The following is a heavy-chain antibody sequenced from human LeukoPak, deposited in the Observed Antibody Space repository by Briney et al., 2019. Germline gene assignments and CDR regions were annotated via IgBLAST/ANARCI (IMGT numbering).Heavy chain of an antibody. CDR1: GYTSTGYY. D-gene: IGHD1-26*01. CDR3: ARDWEGLGKYRYFDL. CDR2: INPNSGGT. V-gene: IGHV1-2*02. J-gene: IGHJ2*01. Sequence: ASVKGSCKASGYTSTGYYMQWVRQAPGQGLEWMGWINPNSGGTNYAQKFQGRVTVTRDTSISTAYMELSRLRSDDTAVYYCARDWEGLGKYRYFDLWGRATVDTVSS.